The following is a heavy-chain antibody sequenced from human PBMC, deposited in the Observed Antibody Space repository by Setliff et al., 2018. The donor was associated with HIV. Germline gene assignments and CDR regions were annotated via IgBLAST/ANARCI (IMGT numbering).Heavy chain of an antibody. Sequence: ETLSLTCAVSGGSFSDYYMSWIRQSPGKGLEWVSTIYSDGSTYHRDSVKGRFTLSRDNSKNTVYLQVGSLRPDDTAMYYCARSRPYNSALDYWGQGTLVTVSS. CDR3: ARSRPYNSALDY. J-gene: IGHJ4*02. V-gene: IGHV3-66*02. CDR1: GGSFSDYY. D-gene: IGHD6-25*01. CDR2: IYSDGST.